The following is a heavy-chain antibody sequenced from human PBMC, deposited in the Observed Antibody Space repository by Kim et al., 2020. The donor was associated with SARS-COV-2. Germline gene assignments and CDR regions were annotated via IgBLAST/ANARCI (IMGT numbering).Heavy chain of an antibody. CDR1: GGSISSYY. CDR2: IYYSGST. D-gene: IGHD3-9*01. J-gene: IGHJ5*02. V-gene: IGHV4-59*01. CDR3: ARARYFDWLSSRRHWFDP. Sequence: SETLSLTCTVSGGSISSYYWSWIRQPPGKGLEWIGYIYYSGSTNYNPSLKSRVTISVDTSKNQFSLKVSSVTAADTAVYYCARARYFDWLSSRRHWFDPWGQGTLVTVSS.